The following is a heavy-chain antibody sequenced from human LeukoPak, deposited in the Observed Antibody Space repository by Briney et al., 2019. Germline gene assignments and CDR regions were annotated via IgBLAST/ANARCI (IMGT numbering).Heavy chain of an antibody. J-gene: IGHJ5*02. V-gene: IGHV4-34*01. Sequence: SETLSVTCAVYGGSFSGYYWNWIRQPPGEGLEWIGEISHRGSTNYNPSLKSRVTISVHTSRSQFSLKLSSVTAADTAVYYCARGAEDYVWGSYPNWFDPWGQGTLVTVSS. D-gene: IGHD3-16*01. CDR1: GGSFSGYY. CDR3: ARGAEDYVWGSYPNWFDP. CDR2: ISHRGST.